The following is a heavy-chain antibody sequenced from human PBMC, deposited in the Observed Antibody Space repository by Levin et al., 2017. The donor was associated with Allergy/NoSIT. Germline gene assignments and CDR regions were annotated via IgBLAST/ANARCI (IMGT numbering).Heavy chain of an antibody. D-gene: IGHD6-13*01. CDR3: ARLGAAPDPDY. Sequence: QPGGSLRLSCAASGFTFSSYSMNWVRQAPGKGLEWVSYISSSSSTIYYADSVKGRFTISRDNAKNSLYLQMNSLRAEDTAVYYCARLGAAPDPDYWGQGTLVTVSS. V-gene: IGHV3-48*01. J-gene: IGHJ4*02. CDR2: ISSSSSTI. CDR1: GFTFSSYS.